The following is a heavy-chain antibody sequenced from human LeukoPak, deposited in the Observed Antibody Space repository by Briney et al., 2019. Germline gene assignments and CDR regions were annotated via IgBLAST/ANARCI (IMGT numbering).Heavy chain of an antibody. CDR1: GGTFTSYA. D-gene: IGHD3-10*01. CDR2: IIPIFGTA. V-gene: IGHV1-69*13. Sequence: SVKVSCKASGGTFTSYAISWVRQAPGPGLEWMGGIIPIFGTANYAQKFQGRVTITADESTSTAYMELSSLRPEDTAGYYCARDLSGRYGSGSFDYWGQGTLVTVSS. J-gene: IGHJ4*02. CDR3: ARDLSGRYGSGSFDY.